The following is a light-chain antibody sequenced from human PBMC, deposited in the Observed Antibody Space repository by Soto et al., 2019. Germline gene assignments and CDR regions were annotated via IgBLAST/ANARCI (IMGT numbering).Light chain of an antibody. CDR2: EVR. CDR3: SAYTASSTLV. V-gene: IGLV2-14*01. Sequence: QSALTQPASVSGSAGQSITISCSGTIRDVCAYNLVSWYQQHPGTAPKLIIYEVRNRPSGISSRFSGSRSGNTASLTIYGLQPEDEGDYYCSAYTASSTLVFGGGTKVTVL. J-gene: IGLJ3*02. CDR1: IRDVCAYNL.